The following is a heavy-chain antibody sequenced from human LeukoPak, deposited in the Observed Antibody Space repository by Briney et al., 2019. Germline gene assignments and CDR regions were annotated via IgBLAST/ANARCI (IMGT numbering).Heavy chain of an antibody. V-gene: IGHV5-51*01. Sequence: GESLKISCKGSGYSFTSYWIGWVRQMPGKGLEWMGIISPGYSDIRYSPSFQGQVTISADKSISTAYLQWISLKASDTAIYYCARHDKGYSGYVTLDYWGQGTLVTVPS. CDR2: ISPGYSDI. CDR1: GYSFTSYW. CDR3: ARHDKGYSGYVTLDY. D-gene: IGHD5-12*01. J-gene: IGHJ4*02.